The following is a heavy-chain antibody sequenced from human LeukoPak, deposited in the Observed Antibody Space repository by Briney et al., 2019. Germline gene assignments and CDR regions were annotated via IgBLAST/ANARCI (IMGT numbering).Heavy chain of an antibody. J-gene: IGHJ4*02. CDR1: GGSFSSHY. D-gene: IGHD3-16*01. V-gene: IGHV4-59*11. CDR2: IYYSGST. Sequence: PSETLSLTCAVYGGSFSSHYWSWIRQPPGKGLEWIGYIYYSGSTNYNPSLKSRVTISVDTSKNQFSLKLSSVTAADTAVYYCARGGFWVFDYWGQGTLVTVSS. CDR3: ARGGFWVFDY.